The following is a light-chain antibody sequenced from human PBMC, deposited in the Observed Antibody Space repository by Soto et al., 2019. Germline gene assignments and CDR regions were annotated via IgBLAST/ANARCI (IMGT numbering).Light chain of an antibody. CDR3: SSYTNINTRACV. V-gene: IGLV2-14*01. J-gene: IGLJ1*01. CDR2: EVT. CDR1: SGDIGSYNR. Sequence: QSSLTHPASLSGSPGQSITISCTGTSGDIGSYNRVSWYQQHPGKAPKLTIYEVTDRPSGVSNRFSGSKSGNTASLTISGLQAEDEAEYYCSSYTNINTRACVFGTGTKVTVL.